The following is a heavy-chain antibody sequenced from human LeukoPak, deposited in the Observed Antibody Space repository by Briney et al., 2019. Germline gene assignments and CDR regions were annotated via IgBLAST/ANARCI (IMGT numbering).Heavy chain of an antibody. D-gene: IGHD6-13*01. Sequence: ASVTVSCKASGYTFTSYGISWVRQAPGQGLEWMGGIIPIFGTANYAQKFQGRVTITADESTSTAYMELSSLRSEDTAVYYCAGKSAAAGTGYYFDYWGQGTLVTVSS. CDR1: GYTFTSYG. CDR2: IIPIFGTA. J-gene: IGHJ4*02. CDR3: AGKSAAAGTGYYFDY. V-gene: IGHV1-69*13.